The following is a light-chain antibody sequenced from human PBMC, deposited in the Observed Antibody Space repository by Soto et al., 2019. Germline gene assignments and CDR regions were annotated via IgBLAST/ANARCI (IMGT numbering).Light chain of an antibody. V-gene: IGKV3-20*01. CDR3: QQYGDSPMT. CDR2: GAS. Sequence: EIVLTQSPGTLSLSPGERATLSCRASQSISNNYLAWYQQKPGQAPRLLIYGASNRATGIPNRFSGSGSGTDFTLSISRLEPEDFAVYYCQQYGDSPMTFGQGTKVEIK. CDR1: QSISNNY. J-gene: IGKJ1*01.